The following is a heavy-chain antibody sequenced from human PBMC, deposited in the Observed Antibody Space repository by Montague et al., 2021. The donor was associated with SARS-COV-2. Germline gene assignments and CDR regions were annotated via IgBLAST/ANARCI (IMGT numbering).Heavy chain of an antibody. V-gene: IGHV3-13*04. D-gene: IGHD3-22*01. Sequence: SLRLSCVASGFTFSSYDMHWVRQATGKGLEWVSAIGTAGDTYYPGSVKGRFTISRENAKNSLYLQMNSLRAGDTAVYYCARGYSSGYYYYFDYWGQGTLVTVSS. CDR3: ARGYSSGYYYYFDY. CDR1: GFTFSSYD. J-gene: IGHJ4*02. CDR2: IGTAGDT.